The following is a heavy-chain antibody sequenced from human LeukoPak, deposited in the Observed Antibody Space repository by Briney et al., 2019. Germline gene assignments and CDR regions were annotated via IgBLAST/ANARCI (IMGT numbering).Heavy chain of an antibody. V-gene: IGHV1-2*02. CDR3: ARVEQSSSWSYYFDY. Sequence: ASVKVSCKASGYTFTGYYIHWVRQAPGQGLEWMGWINPNSGGTNYAQKFQGRVTMTTDTSTSTAYMELRSLRSDDTAVYYCARVEQSSSWSYYFDYWGQGTLVTVSS. D-gene: IGHD6-13*01. J-gene: IGHJ4*02. CDR1: GYTFTGYY. CDR2: INPNSGGT.